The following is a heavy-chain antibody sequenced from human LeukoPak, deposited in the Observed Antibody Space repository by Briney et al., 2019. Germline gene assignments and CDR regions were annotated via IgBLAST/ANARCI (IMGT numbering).Heavy chain of an antibody. CDR3: ARQIRRFGVFNWFDP. CDR1: GGSISSSSYY. Sequence: PSETLSLTCTVSGGSISSSSYYWGWIRQPPGKGLEWIGSIYYSGSTYYNPSLKSRVTISVDTSKNQFSLNLNSVTAADTAVYYCARQIRRFGVFNWFDPWGQGTLVTVSS. D-gene: IGHD3-10*01. V-gene: IGHV4-39*01. J-gene: IGHJ5*02. CDR2: IYYSGST.